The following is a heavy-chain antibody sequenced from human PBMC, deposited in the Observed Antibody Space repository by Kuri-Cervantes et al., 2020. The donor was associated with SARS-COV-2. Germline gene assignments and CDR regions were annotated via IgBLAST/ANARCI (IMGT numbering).Heavy chain of an antibody. CDR2: IYSGGST. D-gene: IGHD1-26*01. J-gene: IGHJ3*02. Sequence: GGSLRLSCAASGFTASSNYMGRVRQAPGKGLEWVSVIYSGGSTYYADSGKGLFTISRDNSKNALYLKMISLRAEDTAVYYCAKELRERSGVTDAFDIWGQGTMVTVSS. CDR1: GFTASSNY. V-gene: IGHV3-53*01. CDR3: AKELRERSGVTDAFDI.